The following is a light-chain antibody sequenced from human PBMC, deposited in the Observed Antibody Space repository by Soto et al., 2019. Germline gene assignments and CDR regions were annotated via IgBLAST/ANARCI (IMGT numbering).Light chain of an antibody. CDR2: GAS. Sequence: DIVMTQSPLSLPVTPGEPASISCRSSQSLLHSNGYNYLDWYLQKPGQSPQLLIYGASSRATGIPDRFSGSGSGTDFTLTISRLEPEDFAVYYCQHYGSSSYTFGQGTKLEIK. J-gene: IGKJ2*01. V-gene: IGKV2-28*01. CDR1: QSLLHSNGYNY. CDR3: QHYGSSSYT.